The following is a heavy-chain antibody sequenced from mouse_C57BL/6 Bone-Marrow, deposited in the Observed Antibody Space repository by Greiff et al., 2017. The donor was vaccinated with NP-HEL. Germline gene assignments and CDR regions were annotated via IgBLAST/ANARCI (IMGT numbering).Heavy chain of an antibody. J-gene: IGHJ4*01. CDR1: GFTFSDYG. CDR3: ASLADGPDY. D-gene: IGHD6-5*01. CDR2: ISSGSSTI. Sequence: EVMLVESGGGLVKPGGSLKLSCAASGFTFSDYGMHWVRQAPEKGLEWVAYISSGSSTIYYADTVKGRFTISRDHAKNTLFLQMTSLRSEDTAMYYCASLADGPDYWGQGTSVTVSS. V-gene: IGHV5-17*01.